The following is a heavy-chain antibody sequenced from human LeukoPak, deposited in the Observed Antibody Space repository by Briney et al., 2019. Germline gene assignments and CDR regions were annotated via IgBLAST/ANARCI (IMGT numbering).Heavy chain of an antibody. Sequence: ASVKVSSKASGGTFSSYAISWVRQAPGQGLEWMGGIIPIFGTANYAQKFQGRVTITADESTSTAYMELSSLRSEDTAVYYCARTSGIVATITLRYWGQGTLVTVSS. CDR1: GGTFSSYA. V-gene: IGHV1-69*13. D-gene: IGHD5-12*01. CDR2: IIPIFGTA. CDR3: ARTSGIVATITLRY. J-gene: IGHJ4*02.